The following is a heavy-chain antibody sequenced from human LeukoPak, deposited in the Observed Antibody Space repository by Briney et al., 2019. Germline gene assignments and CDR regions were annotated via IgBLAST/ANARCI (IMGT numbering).Heavy chain of an antibody. J-gene: IGHJ4*02. CDR2: ISYDGSNK. Sequence: GGSLRLSCAASGFTFSSYAMHWVRQAPGKGLEWVAVISYDGSNKYYADSVKGRFTISRDNAKNSLYLQMNSLRAEDTAVYYCARELKVRGAPYFDYWGQGTLVTVSS. CDR3: ARELKVRGAPYFDY. V-gene: IGHV3-30*04. D-gene: IGHD3-10*01. CDR1: GFTFSSYA.